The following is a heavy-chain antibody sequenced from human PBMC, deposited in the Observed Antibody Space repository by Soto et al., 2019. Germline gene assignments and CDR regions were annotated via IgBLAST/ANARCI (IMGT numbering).Heavy chain of an antibody. V-gene: IGHV1-69*13. CDR3: ARQQLNLPFDY. Sequence: EASVKATSKDPRGTLSSYAICWVRQAPGQGLEWMGGIIPIFGTANYAQKFQGRVTITADESTSTAYMELSSLRSEDTAVYYCARQQLNLPFDYWGQGTLVTVSS. J-gene: IGHJ4*02. CDR1: RGTLSSYA. D-gene: IGHD6-13*01. CDR2: IIPIFGTA.